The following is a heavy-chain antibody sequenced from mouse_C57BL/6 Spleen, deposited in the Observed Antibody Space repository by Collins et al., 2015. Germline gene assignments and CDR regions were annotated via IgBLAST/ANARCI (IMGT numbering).Heavy chain of an antibody. V-gene: IGHV6-6*02. D-gene: IGHD2-14*01. CDR1: GFTFSNYW. Sequence: EVKLEESGGGLVQPGGSMKLSCVASGFTFSNYWMNWVRQSPEKGLEWVAEIRLKSNNYATHYAESVKGRFTISRDDSKSSVYLQMNNLRAEDTGIYYCTRPYRYDERFAYWGQGTLVTVSA. J-gene: IGHJ3*01. CDR3: TRPYRYDERFAY. CDR2: IRLKSNNYAT.